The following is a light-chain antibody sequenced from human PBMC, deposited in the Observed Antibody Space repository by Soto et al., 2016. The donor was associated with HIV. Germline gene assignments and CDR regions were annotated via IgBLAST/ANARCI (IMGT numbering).Light chain of an antibody. Sequence: DVVMTQSPLSLPVTLGQPASISCRSSQSLVHSDGNTYLNWFQQRPGQSPRRLIYKVSNRDSGVPDRFSGSGSGTDFTLKISRVRLRMLGYYCMQGTHWPLLTFGGGTKVEIK. J-gene: IGKJ4*01. V-gene: IGKV2-30*02. CDR3: MQGTHWPLLT. CDR1: QSLVHSDGNTY. CDR2: KVS.